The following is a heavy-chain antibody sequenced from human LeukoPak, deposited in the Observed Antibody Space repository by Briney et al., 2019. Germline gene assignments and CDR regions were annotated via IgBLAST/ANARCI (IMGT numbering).Heavy chain of an antibody. Sequence: ASVKVSCKASGYTFTSYDINWVRQATGQGLEWMGWMNPNSGNTGYAQKFQGRVTITRNTSISTAYMELSSLRSEDTAVYYCARVAVAATVWYFDLWGRGTLVTVSS. CDR2: MNPNSGNT. J-gene: IGHJ2*01. D-gene: IGHD2-15*01. CDR1: GYTFTSYD. V-gene: IGHV1-8*03. CDR3: ARVAVAATVWYFDL.